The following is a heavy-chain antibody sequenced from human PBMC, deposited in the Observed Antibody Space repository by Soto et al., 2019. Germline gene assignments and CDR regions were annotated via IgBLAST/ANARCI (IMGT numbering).Heavy chain of an antibody. D-gene: IGHD3-3*01. Sequence: GGSLRLSCAASGFSFGSYALSWVRQAPGKGLEWVSTISGSDGKTFYADSVKGPFSISRDTSQSTLYLQMNSLRADDTAMYYCARWSYLDYWGQGTRVTVSS. CDR2: ISGSDGKT. CDR3: ARWSYLDY. V-gene: IGHV3-23*01. J-gene: IGHJ4*02. CDR1: GFSFGSYA.